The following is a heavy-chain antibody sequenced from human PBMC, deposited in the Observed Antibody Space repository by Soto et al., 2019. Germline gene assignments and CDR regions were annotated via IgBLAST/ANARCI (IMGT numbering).Heavy chain of an antibody. CDR1: GGSFSGYY. J-gene: IGHJ5*02. CDR2: INHSGST. V-gene: IGHV4-34*01. CDR3: ARGSPTYYDFWSGYPGNWFDP. Sequence: PSETLSLTCAVYGGSFSGYYWSWIRQPPGKGLEWIGEINHSGSTNYNPSLKSRVTISVDTSKNQFSLKLSSVTAADTAVYYCARGSPTYYDFWSGYPGNWFDPWGQGTLVTVSS. D-gene: IGHD3-3*01.